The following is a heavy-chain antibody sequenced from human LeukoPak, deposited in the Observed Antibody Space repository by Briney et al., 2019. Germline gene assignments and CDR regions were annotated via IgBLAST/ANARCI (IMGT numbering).Heavy chain of an antibody. D-gene: IGHD4-23*01. CDR2: ISSYGDNT. CDR3: ARATNSYGGNSDF. V-gene: IGHV3-64*01. J-gene: IGHJ4*02. CDR1: GFTFSDYT. Sequence: PGGSLRLSCVASGFTFSDYTMHWVRQAPGKGLEYVSGISSYGDNTYYANSVKGRFTISRDNSKNTLYLQMGSLRADDMAVYYCARATNSYGGNSDFWGQGTLVSVSS.